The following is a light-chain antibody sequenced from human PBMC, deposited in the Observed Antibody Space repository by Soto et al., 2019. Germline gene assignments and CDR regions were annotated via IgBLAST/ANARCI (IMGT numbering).Light chain of an antibody. CDR3: QQYGSTPFT. J-gene: IGKJ3*01. Sequence: EIVVTQSPGTLSLSPGERATLSCRASQSVSSNYLAWYQQKRGQAPRLLIYGASSRASDIPDRFSGSGSGTDFTLIISRREPEDFAMYYCQQYGSTPFTFGPGTKVDVK. V-gene: IGKV3-20*01. CDR2: GAS. CDR1: QSVSSNY.